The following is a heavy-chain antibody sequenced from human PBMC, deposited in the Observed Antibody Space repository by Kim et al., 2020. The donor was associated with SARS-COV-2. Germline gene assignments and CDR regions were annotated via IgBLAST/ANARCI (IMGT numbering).Heavy chain of an antibody. D-gene: IGHD3-10*01. CDR3: TRLIYGSGSYFDY. CDR2: IRSKANSYAT. J-gene: IGHJ4*02. CDR1: GFTFSGSA. Sequence: GGSLRLSCAASGFTFSGSAMHWVRQASGKGLEWVGRIRSKANSYATAYAASVKGRFTISRDDSKNTAYLQMNSLKTEDTAVYYCTRLIYGSGSYFDYWGQGTLVTVSS. V-gene: IGHV3-73*01.